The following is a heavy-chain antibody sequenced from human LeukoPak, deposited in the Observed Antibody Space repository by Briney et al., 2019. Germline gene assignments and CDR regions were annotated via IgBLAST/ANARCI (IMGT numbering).Heavy chain of an antibody. CDR3: ARDAYQTYYYGSGSYR. Sequence: GGSLRLSCAASGFTVSSNYMSWVRQAPGKGLEWVSVIYSGGSTYYADSVKGRFTISRDNSKNTLYLQMDSLRAEDTAVYYCARDAYQTYYYGSGSYRWGQGTLVTVSS. V-gene: IGHV3-66*01. CDR1: GFTVSSNY. J-gene: IGHJ4*02. CDR2: IYSGGST. D-gene: IGHD3-10*01.